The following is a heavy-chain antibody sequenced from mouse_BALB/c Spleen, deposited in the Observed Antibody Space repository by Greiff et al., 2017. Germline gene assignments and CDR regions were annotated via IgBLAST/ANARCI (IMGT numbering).Heavy chain of an antibody. V-gene: IGHV1S5*01. D-gene: IGHD4-1*01. CDR2: IYPGIGST. CDR1: GYTFTSYW. J-gene: IGHJ4*01. Sequence: QVQLQQPGAELVRPGASVKLSCKASGYTFTSYWMHWVKQRPGQGLEWIGNIYPGIGSTNYDEKFKSKATLTVDTSSSTAYMQLSSLTSEDSAVYYCRSWDYAMDYWGQGTSVTVSS. CDR3: RSWDYAMDY.